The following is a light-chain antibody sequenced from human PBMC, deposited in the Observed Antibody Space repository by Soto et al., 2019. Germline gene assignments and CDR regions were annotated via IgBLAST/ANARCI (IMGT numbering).Light chain of an antibody. J-gene: IGKJ2*01. Sequence: EIVLTQSPGTLSLSPGERATLSCGDSQSVSFNYLAWYQQKVGLAPRLLIYDASSRDTGTPDRFSGSGSGTDFTLTISRLEPEDFAVYFCQQYGSSPYTFGQGTNLEIK. V-gene: IGKV3D-20*01. CDR2: DAS. CDR3: QQYGSSPYT. CDR1: QSVSFNY.